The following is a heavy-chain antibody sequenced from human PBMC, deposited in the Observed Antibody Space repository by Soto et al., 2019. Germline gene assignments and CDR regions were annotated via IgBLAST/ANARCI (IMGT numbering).Heavy chain of an antibody. D-gene: IGHD7-27*01. CDR2: ISYSGGT. J-gene: IGHJ4*02. CDR1: GGSVNSGYY. Sequence: QVQLQESGPGLVKPSETLSLTCTVSGGSVNSGYYWSWIRQPPGKGLAWIGYISYSGGTNYNPSLKSRITLSVDTSKNHFSLELTSATAADTAVYYCASLLGKGLESWGQGTLVAVSS. CDR3: ASLLGKGLES. V-gene: IGHV4-61*03.